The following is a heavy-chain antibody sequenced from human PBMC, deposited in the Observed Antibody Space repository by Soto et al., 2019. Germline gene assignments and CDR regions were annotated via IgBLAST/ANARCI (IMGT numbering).Heavy chain of an antibody. V-gene: IGHV4-34*01. D-gene: IGHD2-2*01. J-gene: IGHJ6*02. CDR2: INHSGST. Sequence: SETLSLTCAVHGASFSGYYWSWIRQPPGKGLEWIGEINHSGSTNYNPSLKSRVTISVDTSKNQFSLKLSSVTAADTAVYSCARLSCSSTGCGPPGMDVWGQGTTVTVSS. CDR3: ARLSCSSTGCGPPGMDV. CDR1: GASFSGYY.